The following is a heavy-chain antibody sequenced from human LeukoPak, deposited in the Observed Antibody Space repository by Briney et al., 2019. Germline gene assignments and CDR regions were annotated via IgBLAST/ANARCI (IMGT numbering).Heavy chain of an antibody. J-gene: IGHJ5*02. V-gene: IGHV3-30*03. Sequence: GGSLRLSCAASGFTFSNYGMHWVRQAPGKGLEWVAVISYDGSNKFYADSVKGRFTISRDNSKNTLYLQMNSPRAEDTAVYYCARKKYYYDSSGLGWFDPWGQGTLVTVSS. D-gene: IGHD3-22*01. CDR1: GFTFSNYG. CDR3: ARKKYYYDSSGLGWFDP. CDR2: ISYDGSNK.